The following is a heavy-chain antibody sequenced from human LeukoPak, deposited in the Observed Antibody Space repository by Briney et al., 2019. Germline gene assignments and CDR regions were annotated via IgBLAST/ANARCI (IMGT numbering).Heavy chain of an antibody. J-gene: IGHJ3*02. Sequence: SETLSLTCAVSGGSISSNNWWSWVRQSPGKGLEWIGSFYYGGGTHYNPSLLSRVTISLDTSKRFFSLRLKSVTAADTAIYFCTRRVYHRYAFDIWGQGTRVTVSS. CDR2: FYYGGGT. CDR1: GGSISSNNW. D-gene: IGHD2-8*01. V-gene: IGHV4-4*02. CDR3: TRRVYHRYAFDI.